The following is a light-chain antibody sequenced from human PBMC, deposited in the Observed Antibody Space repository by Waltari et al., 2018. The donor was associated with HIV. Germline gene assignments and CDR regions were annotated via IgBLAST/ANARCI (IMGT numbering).Light chain of an antibody. V-gene: IGKV2-30*01. J-gene: IGKJ1*01. Sequence: DVVMSPSPLSLSVTLGQSASIPCRSSESLIYSDGNTYLNWLQQRPGQSPWRLIYKVSMRDSGVTDRFSGSGSGPDFTLSISKVDAEDVGIYYCMQTARWPWTVGQGTRVEI. CDR2: KVS. CDR1: ESLIYSDGNTY. CDR3: MQTARWPWT.